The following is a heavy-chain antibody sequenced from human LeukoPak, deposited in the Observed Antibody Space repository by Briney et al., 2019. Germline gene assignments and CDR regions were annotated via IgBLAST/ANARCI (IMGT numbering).Heavy chain of an antibody. CDR1: GGTFSSYA. J-gene: IGHJ4*02. V-gene: IGHV1-69*04. D-gene: IGHD6-19*01. CDR3: AKDVQWLATRSDY. Sequence: GSSVKVSCKASGGTFSSYAIGWVRQAPGQGLEWMGRIIPILGIANYAQKFQGRVTITADKSTSTAYMELSSLRSEDTAVYYCAKDVQWLATRSDYWGQGTLVTVSS. CDR2: IIPILGIA.